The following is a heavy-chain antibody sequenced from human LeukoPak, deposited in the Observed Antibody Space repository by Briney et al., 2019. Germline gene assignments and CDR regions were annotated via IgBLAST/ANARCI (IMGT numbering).Heavy chain of an antibody. D-gene: IGHD3-10*01. CDR3: ARVFDSGSQAYFYYMDV. J-gene: IGHJ6*03. CDR1: GGSIRGYY. V-gene: IGHV4-59*01. Sequence: ASETLSLTCNVSGGSIRGYYWSWIRQPPGKGLEWIGYIYPSGSTNYNPSLKSRVTMSVDTSKNQFSLKVSSVTAADTAVYYCARVFDSGSQAYFYYMDVWGKGTTVTISS. CDR2: IYPSGST.